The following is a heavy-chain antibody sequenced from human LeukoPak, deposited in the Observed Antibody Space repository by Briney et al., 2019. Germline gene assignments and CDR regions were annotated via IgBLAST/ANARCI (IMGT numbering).Heavy chain of an antibody. CDR1: GFTFSSYA. J-gene: IGHJ4*02. D-gene: IGHD6-19*01. V-gene: IGHV3-23*01. Sequence: GGSLRLSCAASGFTFSSYAMSWVRQAPGKGLEWVSAISGSGGSTYYADSVKGRFTISRDNSENTLYLQMNSLRAEDTAVYYCAKGSGYSSGWLSSYFDYWGQGTLVTVSS. CDR2: ISGSGGST. CDR3: AKGSGYSSGWLSSYFDY.